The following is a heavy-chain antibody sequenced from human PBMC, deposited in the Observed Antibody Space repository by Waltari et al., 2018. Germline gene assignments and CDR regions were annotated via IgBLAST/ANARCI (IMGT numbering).Heavy chain of an antibody. D-gene: IGHD3-22*01. CDR3: ATCYYYDSSGNYYVSDY. CDR2: INSDGSST. J-gene: IGHJ4*02. CDR1: GITFSRYW. Sequence: EVQLVESGGGLVQPGGSLRLSCAASGITFSRYWMHWVRQAPGKGLVWVSRINSDGSSTSYADSVKGRFTISRDNAKNTLYLQMNSLRAEDTAVYHCATCYYYDSSGNYYVSDYWGQGTLVTVSS. V-gene: IGHV3-74*01.